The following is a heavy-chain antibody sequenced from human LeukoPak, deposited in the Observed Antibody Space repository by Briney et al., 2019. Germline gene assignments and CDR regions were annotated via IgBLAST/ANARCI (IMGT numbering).Heavy chain of an antibody. J-gene: IGHJ4*02. Sequence: SETLSLTCAVYGGSFSGYYWSWIRQPPGKGLEWIGEINHSGSTNYNPSLKSRVTISVDTSKNQFSLKLSSVTAADTAVYYCARPPLLRFGETYFDYWGQGTLVTVSS. CDR2: INHSGST. CDR1: GGSFSGYY. D-gene: IGHD3-10*01. V-gene: IGHV4-34*01. CDR3: ARPPLLRFGETYFDY.